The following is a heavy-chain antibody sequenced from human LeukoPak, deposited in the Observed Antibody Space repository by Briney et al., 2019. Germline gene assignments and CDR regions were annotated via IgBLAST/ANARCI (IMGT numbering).Heavy chain of an antibody. V-gene: IGHV4-59*01. CDR2: ISYSGST. Sequence: SETLSLTCTVSGASINSYYWSWIRQPPGKGLEWIGYISYSGSTNYNPSLKSRVTISVDTSKNQFSLKLSSVTAADTAVYYCARSGGRDGYNFYYWGQGTLVTVSS. D-gene: IGHD5-24*01. J-gene: IGHJ4*02. CDR3: ARSGGRDGYNFYY. CDR1: GASINSYY.